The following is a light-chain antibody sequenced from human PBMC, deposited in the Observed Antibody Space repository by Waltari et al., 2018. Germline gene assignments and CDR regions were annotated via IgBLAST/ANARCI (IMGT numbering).Light chain of an antibody. J-gene: IGLJ7*01. V-gene: IGLV2-14*01. CDR1: SNDIGGYNF. Sequence: QAALTQPRSVSGSPGQSVTISCTGTSNDIGGYNFVSWYQHHPVTAPKLMIYEVSKRPSGVSYRFSGSKSGNTASLTISGLQAEDEADYYCSAFTGSNTVLFGGVTRLTVL. CDR2: EVS. CDR3: SAFTGSNTVL.